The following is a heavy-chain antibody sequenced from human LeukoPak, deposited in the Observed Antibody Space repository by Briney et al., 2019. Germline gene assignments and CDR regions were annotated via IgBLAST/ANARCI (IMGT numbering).Heavy chain of an antibody. V-gene: IGHV3-21*01. D-gene: IGHD1-26*01. J-gene: IGHJ4*02. CDR2: ISTSSTYI. CDR3: ARAKTSGSYLYDY. Sequence: PGGSLRLSCAASGFTFSKYSMNWVRQAPGKGLEWVSSISTSSTYIYSADSMKGRFTVSRDNAKKSLYLQMSSLRAEDTAVYYCARAKTSGSYLYDYWGQGTLVTVSS. CDR1: GFTFSKYS.